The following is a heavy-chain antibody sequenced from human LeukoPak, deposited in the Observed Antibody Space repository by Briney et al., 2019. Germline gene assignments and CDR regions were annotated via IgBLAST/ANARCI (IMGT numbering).Heavy chain of an antibody. V-gene: IGHV5-51*01. J-gene: IGHJ4*02. CDR1: GYSFTSYW. Sequence: GESLKISCKGSGYSFTSYWIGWVRQMPGKGLEWMGIIYPGDSDTRYSPSFQGQVTISADKSISTAYLQWSSLKASDTAMYYCARGGAYYYDSSGYKYWGQGTLVTVSS. CDR2: IYPGDSDT. D-gene: IGHD3-22*01. CDR3: ARGGAYYYDSSGYKY.